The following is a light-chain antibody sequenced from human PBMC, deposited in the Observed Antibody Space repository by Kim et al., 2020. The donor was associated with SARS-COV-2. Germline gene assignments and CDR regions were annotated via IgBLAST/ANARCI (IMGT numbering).Light chain of an antibody. CDR3: ASYGGRNNWI. J-gene: IGLJ2*01. CDR2: EVY. V-gene: IGLV2-8*01. Sequence: GQSVTISCTGTSRDVGSYNYVSWYQKYPGKAPTLMIYEVYKRPSGVPDRFSGSKSGNTASLTVSGLQAEDEADYYCASYGGRNNWIFGGGTQLTVL. CDR1: SRDVGSYNY.